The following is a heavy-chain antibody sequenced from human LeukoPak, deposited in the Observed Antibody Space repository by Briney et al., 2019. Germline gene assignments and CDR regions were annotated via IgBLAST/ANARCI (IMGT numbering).Heavy chain of an antibody. D-gene: IGHD3-22*01. Sequence: PGGSLRLSCAASGFTFSSYDMYWVRQAPGKGLEWVAFIRNDGSNKYYTDSVKGRFTLSRDNSKSTVYLQMNDLRGEDTAVYYCTKAKGQSWLFSHYWGRGTLVTVSS. CDR2: IRNDGSNK. V-gene: IGHV3-30*02. CDR1: GFTFSSYD. CDR3: TKAKGQSWLFSHY. J-gene: IGHJ4*02.